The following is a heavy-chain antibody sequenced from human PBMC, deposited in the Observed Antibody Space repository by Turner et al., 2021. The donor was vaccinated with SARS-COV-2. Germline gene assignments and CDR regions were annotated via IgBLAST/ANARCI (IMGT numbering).Heavy chain of an antibody. CDR3: ARGSYCSSTKCYTGGWIDP. D-gene: IGHD2-2*02. V-gene: IGHV1-8*01. CDR2: MNPNSGNT. CDR1: GYTFTSYD. Sequence: QVQLVQSGAEVKNPGASVKVSCKASGYTFTSYDINWVRQAPGQGLEWMGWMNPNSGNTGYAQKFQGRVTMTRNTSISTAYMELSSLRSEDTAVYYCARGSYCSSTKCYTGGWIDPWGQGTLVTVSS. J-gene: IGHJ5*02.